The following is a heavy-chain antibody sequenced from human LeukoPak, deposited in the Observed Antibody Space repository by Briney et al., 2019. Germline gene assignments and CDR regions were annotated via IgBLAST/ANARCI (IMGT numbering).Heavy chain of an antibody. Sequence: PSGTLSLTCAVSGGSISSGDYYWSWIRQPPGKGLEWIGYIYHSGSTYYNPSLKSRVTISVDRSKNQFSLKLSSVTAADTAVYYCARASPDIVVVPAAFDYWGQGTLVTVSS. V-gene: IGHV4-30-2*01. D-gene: IGHD2-2*01. CDR2: IYHSGST. CDR3: ARASPDIVVVPAAFDY. CDR1: GGSISSGDYY. J-gene: IGHJ4*02.